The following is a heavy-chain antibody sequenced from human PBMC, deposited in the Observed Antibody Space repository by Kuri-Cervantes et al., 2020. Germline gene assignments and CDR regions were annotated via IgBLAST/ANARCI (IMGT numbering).Heavy chain of an antibody. CDR1: GFTFSSYS. CDR3: AKGGQCPTTTCYAPIFDY. Sequence: GESLKISCVTSGFTFSSYSMSWVRQAPGKGLERISGFGNRGDSTYYADAVKGRFTISRDNSKNTLYLQMSSLRAEDTAVYYCAKGGQCPTTTCYAPIFDYWGQGTLVTVSS. J-gene: IGHJ4*02. CDR2: FGNRGDST. D-gene: IGHD2/OR15-2a*01. V-gene: IGHV3-23*01.